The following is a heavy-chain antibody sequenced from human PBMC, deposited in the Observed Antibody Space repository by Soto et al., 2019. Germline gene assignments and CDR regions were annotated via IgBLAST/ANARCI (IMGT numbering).Heavy chain of an antibody. CDR1: GFTFSSYS. J-gene: IGHJ4*02. Sequence: PGGSLRLSCAASGFTFSSYSMNWVRQAPGKGLEWVSYISSSSSTIYYADSVKGRFTISRDNAKNPLYLQMNSLRAEDTAVYYCARGHSRELVGYCSGGSCRAHFFDYWGQGTLVTVSS. CDR3: ARGHSRELVGYCSGGSCRAHFFDY. CDR2: ISSSSSTI. D-gene: IGHD2-15*01. V-gene: IGHV3-48*01.